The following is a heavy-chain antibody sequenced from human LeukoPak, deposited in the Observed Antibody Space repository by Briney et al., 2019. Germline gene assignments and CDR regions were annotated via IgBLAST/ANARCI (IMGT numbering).Heavy chain of an antibody. V-gene: IGHV5-51*01. J-gene: IGHJ5*02. Sequence: GESLKISCKGSGYSFTSYWIGWVRQMPGKGLEWMGIIYPGDSDTRYSPSFQGQVTISADKSISTAYLQWSSLKASDTAMYYCARVSHGYCSSTSCYKRPLSYNWFDPWGQGTLVTVSS. CDR3: ARVSHGYCSSTSCYKRPLSYNWFDP. CDR2: IYPGDSDT. D-gene: IGHD2-2*03. CDR1: GYSFTSYW.